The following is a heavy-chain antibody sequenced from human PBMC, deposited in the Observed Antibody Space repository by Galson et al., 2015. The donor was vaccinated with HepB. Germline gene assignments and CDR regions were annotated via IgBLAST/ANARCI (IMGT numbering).Heavy chain of an antibody. J-gene: IGHJ6*02. CDR3: ARVRIPRRRGGTYYYYGMDI. CDR2: ISPNSGGT. D-gene: IGHD6-6*01. Sequence: SVKVSCKASGYTFTDFYIHWVRQAPGQGLEWMGRISPNSGGTNFAQNFQGRVIVTRDTSVSTAHMELSRLRSDDTAVYFCARVRIPRRRGGTYYYYGMDIWGQGTTVTVSS. V-gene: IGHV1-2*06. CDR1: GYTFTDFY.